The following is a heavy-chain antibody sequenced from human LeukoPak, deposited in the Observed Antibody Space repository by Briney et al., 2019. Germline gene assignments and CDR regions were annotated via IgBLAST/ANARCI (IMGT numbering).Heavy chain of an antibody. D-gene: IGHD6-25*01. CDR2: ISSSGTI. Sequence: PGGSLRLSCAASGFTFSSYNMNWVRQAPGKGLEWVSYISSSGTIYYADSVKGRFTISRDNAKDSLYLQMKSMRDEDTAVYYCVSQRVNGFDYWGQGTLVTASS. J-gene: IGHJ4*02. CDR1: GFTFSSYN. CDR3: VSQRVNGFDY. V-gene: IGHV3-48*02.